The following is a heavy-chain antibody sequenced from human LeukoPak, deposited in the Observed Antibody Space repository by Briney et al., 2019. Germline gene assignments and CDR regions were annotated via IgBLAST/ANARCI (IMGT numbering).Heavy chain of an antibody. Sequence: GGSLRLSCSASGFSFSSYAMHWVRQAPGKGLEYVSSISSNGGPTYYADSVRGRFTISRDNSKNTLYLQMNSLRAEDTAVYYCAKGVSGDYGGCLEYWGQGTLVTVSS. CDR1: GFSFSSYA. CDR2: ISSNGGPT. D-gene: IGHD4-17*01. CDR3: AKGVSGDYGGCLEY. J-gene: IGHJ4*02. V-gene: IGHV3-64*04.